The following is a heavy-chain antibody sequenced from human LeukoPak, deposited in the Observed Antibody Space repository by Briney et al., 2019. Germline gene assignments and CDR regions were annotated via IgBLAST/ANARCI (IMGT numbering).Heavy chain of an antibody. CDR2: FYPEDGET. J-gene: IGHJ6*03. V-gene: IGHV1-24*01. D-gene: IGHD6-6*01. CDR3: ATDSARPEMNYYYYMDV. Sequence: GASVKVSCKVSGYTLTELSMHWVRQAPGKGLEWMGGFYPEDGETIYAQKFQGRVTMTEDTSTDTAYMELSSLRSEDTAVYYCATDSARPEMNYYYYMDVWGKGTTVTVSS. CDR1: GYTLTELS.